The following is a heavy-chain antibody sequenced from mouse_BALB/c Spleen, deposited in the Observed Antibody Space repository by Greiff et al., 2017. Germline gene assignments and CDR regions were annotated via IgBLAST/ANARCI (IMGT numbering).Heavy chain of an antibody. V-gene: IGHV1-31*01. Sequence: EVKLMESGPELVKPGASVKISCKASGYSFTGYYMHWVKQSHVKSLEWIGRINPYNGATSYNQNFKDKASLTVDKSSSTAYMELHSLTSEDSAVYYCAREVPFAYWGQGTLVTVSA. CDR3: AREVPFAY. J-gene: IGHJ3*01. CDR2: INPYNGAT. CDR1: GYSFTGYY.